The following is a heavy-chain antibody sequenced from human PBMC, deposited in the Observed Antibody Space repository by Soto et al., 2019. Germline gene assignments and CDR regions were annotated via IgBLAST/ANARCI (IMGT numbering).Heavy chain of an antibody. CDR1: GFTFSSYA. CDR3: AKGISWYIAAPRGYFDY. D-gene: IGHD6-6*01. V-gene: IGHV3-23*01. CDR2: ISGSGGST. J-gene: IGHJ4*02. Sequence: GGSLRLSCAASGFTFSSYAMSWVRQAPGKGLEWVSAISGSGGSTYYADSVKGRFTISRDNSKNTLYLQMNSLRAEDTAVYYCAKGISWYIAAPRGYFDYCGQGTMVTVYS.